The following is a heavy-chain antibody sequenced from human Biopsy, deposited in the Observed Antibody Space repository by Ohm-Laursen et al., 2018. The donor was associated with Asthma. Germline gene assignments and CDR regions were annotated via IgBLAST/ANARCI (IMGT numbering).Heavy chain of an antibody. Sequence: SVKVSCKTSGYTFNSAGIIWVRQAPGQVLEWMGWISVYNGNTKVAQKLQDRVTMITDTSTSTAYMELRSLRSDDTAVYFCARAVDYSHYYGIDVWGQGTTVTVS. CDR2: ISVYNGNT. J-gene: IGHJ6*02. V-gene: IGHV1-18*01. CDR1: GYTFNSAG. D-gene: IGHD3-10*01. CDR3: ARAVDYSHYYGIDV.